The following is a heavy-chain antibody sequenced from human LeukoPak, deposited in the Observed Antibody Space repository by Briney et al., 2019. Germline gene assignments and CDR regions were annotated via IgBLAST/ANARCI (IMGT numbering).Heavy chain of an antibody. D-gene: IGHD2-8*02. Sequence: AGGSLRLSCAASGFTFRSYGMSWVRQAPGKGLEWVSAISGSGGSTYYADSVKGRFTISRDNSKNTLYLQMNSLRAEDTAIYYCAKDTDATGGTCFYHWGQGTLVTVSS. V-gene: IGHV3-23*01. CDR2: ISGSGGST. CDR1: GFTFRSYG. CDR3: AKDTDATGGTCFYH. J-gene: IGHJ4*02.